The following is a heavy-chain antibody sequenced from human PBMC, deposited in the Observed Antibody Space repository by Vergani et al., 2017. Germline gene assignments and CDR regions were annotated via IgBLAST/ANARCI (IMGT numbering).Heavy chain of an antibody. CDR1: GGTFSSYA. CDR3: ARSYYYDSSGYYSYYMDV. V-gene: IGHV1-69*01. J-gene: IGHJ6*03. Sequence: QVQLVQSGAEVKKPGSSVKVSCKASGGTFSSYAISWVRQAPGQGLEWMGGIFPIFGTANYAQKFQGRVTITADESTSTAYMALSSLRSEDTAVYYCARSYYYDSSGYYSYYMDVWGKGTTVTVSS. CDR2: IFPIFGTA. D-gene: IGHD3-22*01.